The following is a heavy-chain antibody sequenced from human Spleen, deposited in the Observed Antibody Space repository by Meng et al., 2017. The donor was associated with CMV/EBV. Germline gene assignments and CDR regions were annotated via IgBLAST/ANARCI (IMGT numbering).Heavy chain of an antibody. J-gene: IGHJ4*02. V-gene: IGHV4-39*07. CDR2: IYYGGST. Sequence: SETLSLTCTVSGGSISISSYYWGWIRQPPGKRLEWIGSIYYGGSTYHNPSLKSRVTISVDTSQNQFSLKPSAVTAADTAVYYCASRPPGFDYWGQGTLVTVSS. CDR3: ASRPPGFDY. CDR1: GGSISISSYY.